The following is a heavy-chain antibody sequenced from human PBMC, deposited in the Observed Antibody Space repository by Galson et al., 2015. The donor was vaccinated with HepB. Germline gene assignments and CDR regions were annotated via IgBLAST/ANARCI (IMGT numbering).Heavy chain of an antibody. CDR2: INAGNGNT. CDR1: GYTFTSYA. V-gene: IGHV1-3*01. J-gene: IGHJ5*02. CDR3: ARVGLTMRFDP. D-gene: IGHD3-3*01. Sequence: SVKVSCKASGYTFTSYAMHWVRQAPGQRLEWMGWINAGNGNTKYSQKFQGRDTITRDTSASTAYMELSSLRSEDTAVYYCARVGLTMRFDPWGQGTLVTVSS.